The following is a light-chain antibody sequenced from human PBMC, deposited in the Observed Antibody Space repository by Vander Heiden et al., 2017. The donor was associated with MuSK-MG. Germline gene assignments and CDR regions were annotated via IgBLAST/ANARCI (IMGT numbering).Light chain of an antibody. CDR2: DVS. CDR1: SMDVGGYNY. V-gene: IGLV2-14*03. Sequence: QSALTQPASVSWAPGQSITISCTGTSMDVGGYNYVSWYQQHPGKAPKLMIYDVSNRPSGVSNRFSGSKSGNTASLTISGLQAEDEADYYCSSYTSSSTLGVFGGGTKLTVL. CDR3: SSYTSSSTLGV. J-gene: IGLJ2*01.